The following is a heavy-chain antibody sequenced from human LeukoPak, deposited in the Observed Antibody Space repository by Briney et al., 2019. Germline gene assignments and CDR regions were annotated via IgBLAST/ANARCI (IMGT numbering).Heavy chain of an antibody. V-gene: IGHV1-2*06. Sequence: ASVKVSCKASGYTFTGHYMHWVRQAPGQGLEWMGRINPNSGGTNYAQKFQGRVTMTRDTSISTAYMELSRLRSDDTAAYYCARVASSPSPYGMDVWGQGTTVTVSS. CDR3: ARVASSPSPYGMDV. J-gene: IGHJ6*02. CDR2: INPNSGGT. CDR1: GYTFTGHY. D-gene: IGHD6-6*01.